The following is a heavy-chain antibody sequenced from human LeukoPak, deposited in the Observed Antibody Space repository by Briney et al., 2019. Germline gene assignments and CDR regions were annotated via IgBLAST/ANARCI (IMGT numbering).Heavy chain of an antibody. V-gene: IGHV1-2*04. J-gene: IGHJ4*02. CDR3: AVSFGSSGYYDY. D-gene: IGHD3-22*01. CDR1: GYTFTCYY. CDR2: INPNSGGT. Sequence: ASVKVSCKASGYTFTCYYMHWVRQAPGQGLEWMGWINPNSGGTNYAQKFQGWVTMTRDTSISTAYMELSRLRSDDTAVYYCAVSFGSSGYYDYWGQGTLVTVSS.